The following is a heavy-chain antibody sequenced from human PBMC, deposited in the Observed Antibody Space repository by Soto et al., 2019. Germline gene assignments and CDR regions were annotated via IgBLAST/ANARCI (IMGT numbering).Heavy chain of an antibody. J-gene: IGHJ4*02. V-gene: IGHV4-4*02. CDR2: IYHSGST. D-gene: IGHD2-2*01. CDR3: AVSIVVVPAAMGGPADYFDY. Sequence: QVQLQESGPGLVKPSGTLSLTCAVSSGSISSSNWWSWVRQPPGKGLEWIGEIYHSGSTNYNPSLKSRVTISVDKSKNQFSLKLSSVTAADTAVYYCAVSIVVVPAAMGGPADYFDYWGQGTLVTVSS. CDR1: SGSISSSNW.